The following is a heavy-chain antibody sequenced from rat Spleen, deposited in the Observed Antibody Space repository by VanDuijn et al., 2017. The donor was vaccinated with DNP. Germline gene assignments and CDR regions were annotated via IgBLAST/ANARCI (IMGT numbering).Heavy chain of an antibody. CDR2: ITSDGGST. J-gene: IGHJ2*01. Sequence: EVKLVESGGGLVQPGRSLKISCVASGFTFSSYWMYWIRQAPGKGLEWVASITSDGGSTYYPDSVKGRFTISRDNAENTVYLQMNSLRSEDTATYYCANYNYYDGTYWGQGVMVTVSS. CDR1: GFTFSSYW. V-gene: IGHV5-58*01. CDR3: ANYNYYDGTY. D-gene: IGHD1-12*02.